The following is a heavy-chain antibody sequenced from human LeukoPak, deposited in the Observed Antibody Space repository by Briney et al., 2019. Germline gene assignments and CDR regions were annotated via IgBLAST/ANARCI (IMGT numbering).Heavy chain of an antibody. CDR2: IYTSGST. Sequence: SETLSLTCTASGGSISSGGYYWICMRQPAGMGLESIVRIYTSGSTNYNPSLKSLVTISVDTSKNQFSLKMSSVTAADTAVYYCARRDDSSGYHKIFDYWGQGTLVTVSS. V-gene: IGHV4-61*02. D-gene: IGHD3-22*01. J-gene: IGHJ4*02. CDR1: GGSISSGGYY. CDR3: ARRDDSSGYHKIFDY.